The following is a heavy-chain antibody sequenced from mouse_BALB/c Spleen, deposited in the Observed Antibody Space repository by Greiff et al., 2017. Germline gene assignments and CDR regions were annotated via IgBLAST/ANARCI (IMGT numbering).Heavy chain of an antibody. Sequence: EVQLQQTGPELVKPGASVKISCKASGYSFTDYIMLWVKQSHGKSLEWIGNINPYYGSTSYNLKFKGKATLTVDKSSSTAYMQLNSLTSEDSAVYYCARVTTATFAYAMDYWGQGTSVTVSS. V-gene: IGHV1-39*01. CDR2: INPYYGST. J-gene: IGHJ4*01. CDR1: GYSFTDYI. D-gene: IGHD1-2*01. CDR3: ARVTTATFAYAMDY.